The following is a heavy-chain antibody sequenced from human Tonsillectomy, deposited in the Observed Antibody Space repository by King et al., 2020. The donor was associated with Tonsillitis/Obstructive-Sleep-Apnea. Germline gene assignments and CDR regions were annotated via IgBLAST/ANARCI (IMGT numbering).Heavy chain of an antibody. Sequence: QLQESGPGLVKPSETLSLTCTVSGGSISSYYWSWIRQPPGKGLEWIGYIYYSGSTNYNPSLKSRVTISVDTSKNQFSLKLSSVTAADTAVYYCARDGGESYYRSYYGMDVWGRGTTVTVSS. V-gene: IGHV4-59*01. CDR3: ARDGGESYYRSYYGMDV. CDR1: GGSISSYY. J-gene: IGHJ6*02. D-gene: IGHD1-26*01. CDR2: IYYSGST.